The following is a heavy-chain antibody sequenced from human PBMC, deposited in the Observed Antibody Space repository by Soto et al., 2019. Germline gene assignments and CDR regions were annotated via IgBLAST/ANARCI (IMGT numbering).Heavy chain of an antibody. V-gene: IGHV3-23*01. CDR1: GFTFTNYA. Sequence: EVQLLESGGGLVQPGGSLRLSCAASGFTFTNYAMTWVRQAPGKGLEWVSRISGSSGNTYYSDSVKGRFSVSRDSSKNTLYLQMSSLRPEDTAVYYCAKHYYGPEHWGQGTLVTVSS. J-gene: IGHJ4*02. CDR2: ISGSSGNT. CDR3: AKHYYGPEH. D-gene: IGHD3-10*01.